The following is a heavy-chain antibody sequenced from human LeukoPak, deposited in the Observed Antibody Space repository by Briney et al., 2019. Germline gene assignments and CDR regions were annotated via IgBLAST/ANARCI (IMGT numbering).Heavy chain of an antibody. D-gene: IGHD3-22*01. V-gene: IGHV1-24*01. CDR2: FDPEDGET. Sequence: GASVKVSCKVSGYTLTQLSMHWVRQAPGKGLEGMGGFDPEDGETIYAQKFQGRVTMTEDTSTDTAYMELRSLRSEDTAVYYCATYKLNPYYYDSSGRPAFDYWGQGTLVTVSS. CDR3: ATYKLNPYYYDSSGRPAFDY. CDR1: GYTLTQLS. J-gene: IGHJ4*02.